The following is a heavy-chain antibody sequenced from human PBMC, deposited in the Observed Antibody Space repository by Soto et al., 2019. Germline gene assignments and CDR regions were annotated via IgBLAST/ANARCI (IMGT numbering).Heavy chain of an antibody. CDR2: IYHSGST. CDR3: AGIRIAAAGGGLDV. D-gene: IGHD6-13*01. Sequence: LQLQESGSGLVKPSQTLSLTCGVSGGSINSGDYAWSWIRQQPGKGLEWVGYIYHSGSTYYNPSLKSRVTILVDRYKNQFSLKLSSVTAADTAVYYCAGIRIAAAGGGLDVWGQGTTVTVSS. CDR1: GGSINSGDYA. V-gene: IGHV4-30-2*01. J-gene: IGHJ6*02.